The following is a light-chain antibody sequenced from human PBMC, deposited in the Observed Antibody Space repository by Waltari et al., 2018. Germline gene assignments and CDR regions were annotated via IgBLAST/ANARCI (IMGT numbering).Light chain of an antibody. CDR1: QSVSHN. CDR2: DVS. J-gene: IGKJ4*01. CDR3: QQRTSWPPGLS. Sequence: EIVLPQSPATLSLSPGARATLSCRASQSVSHNLAWYQHKPGQAPRLLIYDVSSRATGIPARISARGAGTDFTLTISSLEPEDSAVYYCQQRTSWPPGLSFGGGTNVEIK. V-gene: IGKV3-11*01.